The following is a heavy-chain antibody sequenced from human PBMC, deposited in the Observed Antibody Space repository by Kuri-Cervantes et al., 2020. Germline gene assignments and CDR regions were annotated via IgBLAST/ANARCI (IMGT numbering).Heavy chain of an antibody. CDR2: IKQDGSEK. V-gene: IGHV3-7*03. J-gene: IGHJ4*02. CDR3: AKLQVVVVVAAADY. Sequence: GGSLRLSCAASGFTFSSYWMSWVRQAPGKGLEWVANIKQDGSEKYYVDSVKGRFTISRDNAKNSLYLQMNSLRAEDTAVYYCAKLQVVVVVAAADYWGQGTLVTVSS. D-gene: IGHD2-15*01. CDR1: GFTFSSYW.